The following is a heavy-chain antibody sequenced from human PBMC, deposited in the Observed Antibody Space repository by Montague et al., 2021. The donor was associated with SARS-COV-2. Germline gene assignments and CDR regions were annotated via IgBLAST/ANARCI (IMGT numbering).Heavy chain of an antibody. CDR2: ISDSGRT. J-gene: IGHJ6*02. CDR3: TRDREIAAADNYYYGMDV. D-gene: IGHD6-13*01. CDR1: GDSIRSYH. V-gene: IGHV4-59*13. Sequence: SETLSLTCTVSGDSIRSYHWTWIRQPPGKGLEWIGRISDSGRTIYNPSLKSRVTISVDTSKNQFFLNLRSMVAADTAIYYCTRDREIAAADNYYYGMDVWGPGTTVTVSS.